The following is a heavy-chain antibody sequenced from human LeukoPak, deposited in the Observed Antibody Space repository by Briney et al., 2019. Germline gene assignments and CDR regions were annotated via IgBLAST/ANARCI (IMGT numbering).Heavy chain of an antibody. CDR3: ARDMSGFDY. J-gene: IGHJ4*02. CDR2: ISTSRTT. Sequence: ASETLSLTCTVSGGSISRFYWSWIRQPAGKGLEWIGRISTSRTTNYNPSLKSRVTMSVDTSKNQFSLKLSSVTAADTGVYYCARDMSGFDYWGQGTLVTVSS. V-gene: IGHV4-4*07. CDR1: GGSISRFY.